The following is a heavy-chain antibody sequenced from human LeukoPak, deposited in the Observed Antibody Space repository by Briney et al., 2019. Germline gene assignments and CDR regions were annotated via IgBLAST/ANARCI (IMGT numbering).Heavy chain of an antibody. CDR3: AKDLVDYGDSYYFDY. CDR2: IWYDGSNK. Sequence: GGSLRLSCAASGFTFSTYGMHWVRQAPGKGLEWVAVIWYDGSNKYYANSVKGRFTISRDNSKNTLCLQMNSLRAEDTAVYYCAKDLVDYGDSYYFDYWGQGTLVTVSS. D-gene: IGHD4-17*01. CDR1: GFTFSTYG. J-gene: IGHJ4*02. V-gene: IGHV3-33*06.